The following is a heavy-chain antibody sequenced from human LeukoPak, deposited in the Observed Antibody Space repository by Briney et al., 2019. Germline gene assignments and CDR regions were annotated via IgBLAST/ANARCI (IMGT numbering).Heavy chain of an antibody. V-gene: IGHV3-74*01. Sequence: GGSLRLSCAASGFTFSSYSMNWVRQVPGKGLVWVSRINSDGSITAYADSVKGRFTMSRDNAKNTLYLQMNSLRADDTAVYYCARGRMFSSTWYSDYWGQGTLVTVSS. CDR2: INSDGSIT. CDR3: ARGRMFSSTWYSDY. CDR1: GFTFSSYS. D-gene: IGHD6-13*01. J-gene: IGHJ4*02.